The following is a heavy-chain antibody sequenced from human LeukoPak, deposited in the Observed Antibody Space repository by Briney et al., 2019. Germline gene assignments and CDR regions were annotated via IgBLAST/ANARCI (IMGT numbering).Heavy chain of an antibody. V-gene: IGHV1-2*06. D-gene: IGHD3-10*01. CDR1: GYTFTGYY. Sequence: GASVKVSCKASGYTFTGYYMHWVRQAPGQGLEWIGRINPNSGGTNYAQKFQGRVTMTRDTSISTAYMELSRLRSDDTAVYYCARDRITMVRGVPSRAFDIWGQGTMVTVSS. J-gene: IGHJ3*02. CDR3: ARDRITMVRGVPSRAFDI. CDR2: INPNSGGT.